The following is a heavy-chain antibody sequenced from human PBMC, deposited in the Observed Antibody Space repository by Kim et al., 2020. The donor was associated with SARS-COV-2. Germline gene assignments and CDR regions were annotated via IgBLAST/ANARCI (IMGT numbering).Heavy chain of an antibody. V-gene: IGHV5-51*01. D-gene: IGHD3-10*01. Sequence: GESLKISCKGSGYSFTSYWIGWVRQMPGKGLEWMGIIYPGDSDTRYSPSFQGQVTISADKSISTAYLQWSSLKASDTAMYYCARRVRYYGSGSWGPTDYWGQGTLVTVSS. CDR3: ARRVRYYGSGSWGPTDY. CDR1: GYSFTSYW. CDR2: IYPGDSDT. J-gene: IGHJ4*02.